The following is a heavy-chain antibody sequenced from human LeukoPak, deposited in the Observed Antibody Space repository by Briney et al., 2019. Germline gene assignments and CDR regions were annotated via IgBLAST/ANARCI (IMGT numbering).Heavy chain of an antibody. CDR3: ARLQFDWLSTTTYYYYYYMDV. CDR1: GGSISSSSYY. D-gene: IGHD3-9*01. J-gene: IGHJ6*03. Sequence: SETLSLTCTVSGGSISSSSYYWGWIRQPPGKGLEWIGSIYYSGSTYYNPSLKSRVTISVDTSKNQFSLKLSSVTAADTAVYYCARLQFDWLSTTTYYYYYYMDVWGKGTTVTISS. CDR2: IYYSGST. V-gene: IGHV4-39*01.